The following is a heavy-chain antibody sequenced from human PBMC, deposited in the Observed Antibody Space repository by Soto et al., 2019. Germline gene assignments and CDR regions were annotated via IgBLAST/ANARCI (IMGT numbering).Heavy chain of an antibody. D-gene: IGHD3-3*01. J-gene: IGHJ3*02. CDR3: ARGLTTFGRFAFDI. V-gene: IGHV1-8*01. CDR1: GYTFTSYD. CDR2: MNPNSGNT. Sequence: QVQLVQSGAEVKKPGASVKVSCKAPGYTFTSYDINWVRQATGQGLEWMGWMNPNSGNTGYAQKFQGRVTMTRNTXXSTAYMELSSLRSEDTAVYYCARGLTTFGRFAFDIWGQGTMVTVSS.